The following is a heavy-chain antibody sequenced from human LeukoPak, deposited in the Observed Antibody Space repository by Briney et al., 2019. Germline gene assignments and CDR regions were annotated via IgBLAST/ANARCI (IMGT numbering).Heavy chain of an antibody. J-gene: IGHJ6*02. CDR3: ARVVYSTGMDV. D-gene: IGHD6-13*01. CDR1: GGTFSSYA. Sequence: ASVKVSCKASGGTFSSYAISWVRQAPGQGLEWMGRIIPIFGIANYAQKFQGRVTITADKSTSTAYMELSSLRSEDTAVYYCARVVYSTGMDVWGQGTTVTVSS. V-gene: IGHV1-69*04. CDR2: IIPIFGIA.